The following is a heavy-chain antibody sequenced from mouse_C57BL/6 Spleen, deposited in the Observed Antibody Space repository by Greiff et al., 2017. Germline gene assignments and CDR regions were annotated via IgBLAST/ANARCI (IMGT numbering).Heavy chain of an antibody. D-gene: IGHD3-3*01. Sequence: QQSCTASGYTFTSYWMQWVKQRPGQGLEWIGEIDPSDSYTNYNQKFKGKATLTVDTSSSTAYMQLSSLTSEDSAVYYCARGGDAWFAYWGQGTLVTVSA. CDR3: ARGGDAWFAY. J-gene: IGHJ3*01. CDR1: GYTFTSYW. V-gene: IGHV1-50*01. CDR2: IDPSDSYT.